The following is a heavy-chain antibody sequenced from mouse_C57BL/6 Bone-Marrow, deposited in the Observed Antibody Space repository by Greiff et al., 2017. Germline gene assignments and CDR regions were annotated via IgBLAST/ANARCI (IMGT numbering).Heavy chain of an antibody. CDR1: GYTFTSYW. D-gene: IGHD2-1*01. CDR3: ARYGNYPYWYFDV. Sequence: LQQPGAELVRPGSSVKLSCKASGYTFTSYWMDWVKQRPGQGLEWIGNIYPSDSETHYNQKFKDKATLTVDKSSSTAYMQLSSLTSEDSAVYYCARYGNYPYWYFDVWGTGTTVTVSS. V-gene: IGHV1-61*01. J-gene: IGHJ1*03. CDR2: IYPSDSET.